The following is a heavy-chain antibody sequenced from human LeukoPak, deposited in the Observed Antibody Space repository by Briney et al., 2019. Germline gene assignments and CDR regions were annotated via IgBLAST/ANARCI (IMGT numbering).Heavy chain of an antibody. CDR2: IGTAGDT. V-gene: IGHV3-13*01. CDR3: ARGTTMVRGVITL. CDR1: GFTFSTYD. J-gene: IGHJ4*02. D-gene: IGHD3-10*01. Sequence: PGGSLRLSCAASGFTFSTYDIHWVRQATGKGLEWVSAIGTAGDTYYPGSVKGRFTISRENAKNTLYLQMNSLRAGDTAVYYCARGTTMVRGVITLWGQGTLVTVSS.